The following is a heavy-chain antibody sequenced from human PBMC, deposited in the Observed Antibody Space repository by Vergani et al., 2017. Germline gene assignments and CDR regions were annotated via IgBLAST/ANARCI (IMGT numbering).Heavy chain of an antibody. V-gene: IGHV4-34*01. CDR1: GGSFSGYY. D-gene: IGHD2-2*02. Sequence: QVQLQQWGAGLLKPSETLSLTCAVYGGSFSGYYWSWIRQPPGKGLEWVGEINHSGSTNYNPSLKSRFTISVDTSKNQFALKLSSVTAADTAGYYCASYCSSTSCYSRGRYYYYGMDVWGQGTTVTVSS. J-gene: IGHJ6*02. CDR3: ASYCSSTSCYSRGRYYYYGMDV. CDR2: INHSGST.